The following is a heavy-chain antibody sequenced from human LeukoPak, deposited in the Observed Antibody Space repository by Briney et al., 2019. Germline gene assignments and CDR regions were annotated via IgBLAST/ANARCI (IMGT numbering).Heavy chain of an antibody. CDR1: GYTFTGYY. D-gene: IGHD3-10*01. CDR3: ARQKFYFKNTYYYGSGSYWDY. J-gene: IGHJ4*02. Sequence: ASVKVSCKASGYTFTGYYMHWVRQAPGQGLEWMGWINPNSGGTNYAQKFQGRVTMTRDTSISTAYMELSRLRSDDTAVYYCARQKFYFKNTYYYGSGSYWDYWGQGTLVTVSS. CDR2: INPNSGGT. V-gene: IGHV1-2*02.